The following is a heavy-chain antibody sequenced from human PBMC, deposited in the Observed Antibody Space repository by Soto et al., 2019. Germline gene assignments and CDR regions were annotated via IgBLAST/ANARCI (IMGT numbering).Heavy chain of an antibody. CDR1: GFTFSSYS. D-gene: IGHD4-17*01. V-gene: IGHV3-21*01. CDR3: ARDKSPRDYPNWFDP. J-gene: IGHJ5*02. CDR2: ISSSSSYI. Sequence: PGGSLRLSCAASGFTFSSYSMNWVRQAPGKGLEWVSSISSSSSYIYYADSVKGRFTISRDNAKNSLYLQMNSLRAEDTAVYYCARDKSPRDYPNWFDPWGQGTLVTVSS.